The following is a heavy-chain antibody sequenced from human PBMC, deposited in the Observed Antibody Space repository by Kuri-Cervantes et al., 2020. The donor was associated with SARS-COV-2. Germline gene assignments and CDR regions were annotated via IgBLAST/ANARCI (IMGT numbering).Heavy chain of an antibody. Sequence: GSLRLSCTVSGGSISSYYWSWIRQPAGKGLEWIGRIYTGGSTNYNPSLKSRVTMSVDTSKNQFSLKLSSVTAADTAVYYCAREETDIVVVPAAMNWFDPWGQGTLVTVSS. CDR1: GGSISSYY. CDR3: AREETDIVVVPAAMNWFDP. V-gene: IGHV4-4*07. J-gene: IGHJ5*02. D-gene: IGHD2-2*01. CDR2: IYTGGST.